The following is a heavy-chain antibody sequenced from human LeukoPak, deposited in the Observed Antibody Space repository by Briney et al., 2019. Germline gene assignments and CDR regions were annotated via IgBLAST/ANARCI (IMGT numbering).Heavy chain of an antibody. V-gene: IGHV1-18*01. J-gene: IGHJ4*02. CDR2: INAYSGNT. D-gene: IGHD6-19*01. CDR1: GYTFTSYR. Sequence: ASVKVSCTASGYTFTSYRMSWVRQAPGKGLEWMGWINAYSGNTNYAHRLQGRLTMTTDTSTSTAYMQLRSLRSDDTAVYYCARHSSGWNFFDYWGQGTLVTVSS. CDR3: ARHSSGWNFFDY.